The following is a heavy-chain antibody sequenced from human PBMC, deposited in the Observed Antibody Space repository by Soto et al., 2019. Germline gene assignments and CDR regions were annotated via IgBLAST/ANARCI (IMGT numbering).Heavy chain of an antibody. CDR3: VRDWNYYDSTGQPDY. V-gene: IGHV3-48*02. J-gene: IGHJ4*02. CDR2: ISSSSSTI. Sequence: GGSLRLSCAASGFTFSSYSMNWVRQAPGKGLEWVSYISSSSSTIYYADSVKGRFTISRDTAKNSLYLPMNSLREEDTAVYYCVRDWNYYDSTGQPDYCGRGTLVTVS. CDR1: GFTFSSYS. D-gene: IGHD3-22*01.